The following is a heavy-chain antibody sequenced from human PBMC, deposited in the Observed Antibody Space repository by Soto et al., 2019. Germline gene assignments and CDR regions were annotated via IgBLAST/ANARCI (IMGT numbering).Heavy chain of an antibody. CDR2: INPSGGGT. Sequence: GASVKVSCKASGYTFTTYYMHWVRQAPGQGLEWMGIINPSGGGTNYAQKFQGRVTITRDTSASTAYMELSSLRSEDTAVYFCARDLFPSAVTYYYDSSGPNPWGQGTLVTVSS. D-gene: IGHD3-22*01. CDR1: GYTFTTYY. CDR3: ARDLFPSAVTYYYDSSGPNP. J-gene: IGHJ5*02. V-gene: IGHV1-46*03.